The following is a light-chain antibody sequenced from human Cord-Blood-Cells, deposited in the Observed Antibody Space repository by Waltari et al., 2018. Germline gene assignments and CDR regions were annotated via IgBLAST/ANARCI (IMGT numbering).Light chain of an antibody. J-gene: IGLJ2*01. V-gene: IGLV2-23*01. CDR1: SRDVGSYNL. CDR3: CSYAGSSTVV. CDR2: EGS. Sequence: QSALTQPASVSGSPGQSLTIPCTGTSRDVGSYNLVSWYQQPPGKAPKLRITEGSKRPSGVSSRFSGSKSGNTASLTISGLQAEDEADYYCCSYAGSSTVVFGGGTKLTVL.